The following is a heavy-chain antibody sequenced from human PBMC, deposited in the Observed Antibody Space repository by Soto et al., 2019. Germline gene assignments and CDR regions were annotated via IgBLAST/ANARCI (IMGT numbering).Heavy chain of an antibody. Sequence: PGGSLRLSCTASGFTFGDYAMSWFRQAPGKGLEWVGFIRSKAYGGTTEYAASVKGRFTISRDDSKSIAYLQMNSLKTEDTAVYYCTRDLGVWGNLFHLPNYYYYYMDVWGKGTTVTVSS. CDR2: IRSKAYGGTT. CDR3: TRDLGVWGNLFHLPNYYYYYMDV. J-gene: IGHJ6*03. D-gene: IGHD2-8*01. V-gene: IGHV3-49*03. CDR1: GFTFGDYA.